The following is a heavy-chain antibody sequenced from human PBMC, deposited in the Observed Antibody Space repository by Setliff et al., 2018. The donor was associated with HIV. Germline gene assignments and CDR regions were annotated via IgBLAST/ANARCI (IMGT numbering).Heavy chain of an antibody. D-gene: IGHD3-10*01. CDR1: GGTSISYA. Sequence: SVKVSCKASGGTSISYAINWVRQAPGQGLEWMGGIIPIFGTTNYAQKFQGRVTITADESTSTAYMELSSLRSEDTAVYYCARVERITMVRGGYMDVWGKGTTVTVS. CDR2: IIPIFGTT. CDR3: ARVERITMVRGGYMDV. J-gene: IGHJ6*03. V-gene: IGHV1-69*13.